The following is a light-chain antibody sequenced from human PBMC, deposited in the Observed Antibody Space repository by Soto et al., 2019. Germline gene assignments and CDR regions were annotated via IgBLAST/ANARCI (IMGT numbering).Light chain of an antibody. CDR3: QQRSSWLFT. V-gene: IGKV3-11*01. CDR1: QSVSSY. J-gene: IGKJ3*01. Sequence: EIVLTQSPATLSLSPGERATLSCRASQSVSSYLAWYQHKPGQAPRLLISDASNRATGIPARFSGSGSEKDFTLTISSLEPEDFAVYLCQQRSSWLFTFGPGTKVDIK. CDR2: DAS.